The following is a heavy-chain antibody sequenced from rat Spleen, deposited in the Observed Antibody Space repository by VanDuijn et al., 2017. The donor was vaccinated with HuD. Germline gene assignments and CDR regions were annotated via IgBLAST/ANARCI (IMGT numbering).Heavy chain of an antibody. CDR2: ISTGGGDT. CDR1: GFTYNDYA. CDR3: ARHEDYYSIYPHWYFDF. V-gene: IGHV5S13*01. Sequence: EVQLVESGGDLVQPGGSLKLSCAASGFTYNDYAMAWVRQAPAKGLEWVATISTGGGDTYYRDSVKGRFTISRDNAKTTLYLQMDSLRSEDTATYYCARHEDYYSIYPHWYFDFWGPGTMVTVSS. J-gene: IGHJ1*01. D-gene: IGHD1-2*01.